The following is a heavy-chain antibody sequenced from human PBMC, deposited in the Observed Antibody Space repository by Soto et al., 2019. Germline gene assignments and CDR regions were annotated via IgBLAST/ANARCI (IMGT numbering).Heavy chain of an antibody. V-gene: IGHV3-23*01. D-gene: IGHD3-22*01. CDR2: LSGDGTTT. J-gene: IGHJ5*02. CDR3: AKDISFDTSAYSS. CDR1: GFTFSTYG. Sequence: EVQLLESGGGLVQPGGSLRLSCTASGFTFSTYGMSWVRQAPGKGLEWVSSLSGDGTTTCYIDSVKGRFTISRDNSRNTLSLQMNSLRTEDTAIYYCAKDISFDTSAYSSWGQGILVAVSS.